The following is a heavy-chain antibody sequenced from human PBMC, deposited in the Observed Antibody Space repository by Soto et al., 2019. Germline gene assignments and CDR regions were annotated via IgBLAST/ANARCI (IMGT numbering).Heavy chain of an antibody. D-gene: IGHD2-21*02. J-gene: IGHJ4*02. CDR1: GGSISSYY. CDR2: IYYSGST. CDR3: GRGVVVTALAS. V-gene: IGHV4-59*01. Sequence: SETLSLTCTVSGGSISSYYWSWIRQPPGKGLEWIGYIYYSGSTNYNPSLKSRVTISVDTSKNQFSLKLSSVTAADTAVYYCGRGVVVTALASWARGTLVTVSS.